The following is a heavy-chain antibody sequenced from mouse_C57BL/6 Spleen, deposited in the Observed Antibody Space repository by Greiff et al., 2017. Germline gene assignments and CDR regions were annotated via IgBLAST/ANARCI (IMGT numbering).Heavy chain of an antibody. CDR3: ARTTGFAY. V-gene: IGHV1-64*01. CDR2: IPPNSGST. Sequence: VQLQQPGAELVKPGASVKLSCKASGYTFTSYWMHWVKQRPGQGLEWIGMIPPNSGSTNYNEKFKRKATLTVDKSSSTAYMQLSSLTSSDAAVYYCARTTGFAYWGQGTLVTVSA. CDR1: GYTFTSYW. D-gene: IGHD2-12*01. J-gene: IGHJ3*01.